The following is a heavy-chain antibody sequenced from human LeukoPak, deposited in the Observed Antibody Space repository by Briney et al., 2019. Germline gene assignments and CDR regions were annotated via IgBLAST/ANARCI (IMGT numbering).Heavy chain of an antibody. Sequence: ASVKVPCKASGGTFSSYAISWVRQAPGQRLEWMGGIIPIFGTANYAQKFQGRVTITADESTSTAYMELSSLRSEDTAVYYCATWDGKSWSWDYWGQGTLVTVSS. CDR1: GGTFSSYA. D-gene: IGHD6-13*01. CDR2: IIPIFGTA. J-gene: IGHJ4*02. V-gene: IGHV1-69*13. CDR3: ATWDGKSWSWDY.